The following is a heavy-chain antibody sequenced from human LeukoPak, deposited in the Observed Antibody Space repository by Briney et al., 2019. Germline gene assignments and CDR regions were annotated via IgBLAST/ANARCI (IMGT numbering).Heavy chain of an antibody. CDR1: GGSISSYY. V-gene: IGHV4-59*08. D-gene: IGHD2-2*01. CDR3: ASLVVPAAYPYNWFDP. CDR2: IYYSGST. Sequence: SETLSLTCTVSGGSISSYYWSWIRQPPGKGLEWIGYIYYSGSTNHNPSLKSRVTISVDTSKNQFSLKLSSVTAADTAVYYCASLVVPAAYPYNWFDPWGQGTLVTVSS. J-gene: IGHJ5*02.